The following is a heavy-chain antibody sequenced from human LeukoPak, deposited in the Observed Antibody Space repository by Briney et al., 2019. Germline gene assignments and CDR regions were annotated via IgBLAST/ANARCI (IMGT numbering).Heavy chain of an antibody. D-gene: IGHD2-8*02. Sequence: VASVKVSCKASGGTFSSYAISWVRQAPGQGLEWMGGIIPIFGTANYAQKFQGRVTITTDESTSTAYMELSSLRSEDTAVYYCARTILPAPTGGWFDPWGQGTLVTVSS. CDR1: GGTFSSYA. V-gene: IGHV1-69*05. CDR2: IIPIFGTA. CDR3: ARTILPAPTGGWFDP. J-gene: IGHJ5*02.